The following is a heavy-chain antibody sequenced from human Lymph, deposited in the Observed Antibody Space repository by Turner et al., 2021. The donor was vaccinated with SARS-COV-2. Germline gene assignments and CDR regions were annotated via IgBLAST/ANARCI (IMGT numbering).Heavy chain of an antibody. D-gene: IGHD1-26*01. Sequence: EVQLVESGGGLVQPGGSLRLSCAASGFTFSYYWMSWVRQAPGKGLGWVANIKHDGSEKYYVDSVKGRFTISRDNAKNSLFLQMNSLRAEDTAVYYCARMGSSSWYFDYWGQGTLVTVSS. J-gene: IGHJ4*02. V-gene: IGHV3-7*01. CDR1: GFTFSYYW. CDR2: IKHDGSEK. CDR3: ARMGSSSWYFDY.